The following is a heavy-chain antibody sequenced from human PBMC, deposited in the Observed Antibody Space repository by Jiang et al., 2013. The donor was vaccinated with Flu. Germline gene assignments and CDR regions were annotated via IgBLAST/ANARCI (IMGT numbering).Heavy chain of an antibody. Sequence: SSYAISWVRQAPGQGLEWMGGIIPIFGTANYAQKFQGRVTITADESTSTAYMELSSLRSEDTAVYYCARSNMVRGREGYFDYWGQGTLVTVSS. V-gene: IGHV1-69*01. D-gene: IGHD3-10*01. CDR1: SSYA. CDR3: ARSNMVRGREGYFDY. J-gene: IGHJ4*02. CDR2: IIPIFGTA.